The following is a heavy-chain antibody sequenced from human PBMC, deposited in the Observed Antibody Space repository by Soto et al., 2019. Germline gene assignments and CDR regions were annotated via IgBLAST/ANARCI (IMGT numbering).Heavy chain of an antibody. CDR2: MKHIGSA. Sequence: SETVARTCPVSNSSTRTNSYWGWIRQAPVKALQLIGRMKHIGSAYYNPSLRRRATISLDTSKNQFSLELTSVTAADTAVYYCARVEGVGYSYGFCDSWGKGILLTVSS. J-gene: IGHJ5*01. CDR3: ARVEGVGYSYGFCDS. V-gene: IGHV4-38-2*01. D-gene: IGHD5-18*01. CDR1: NSSTRTNSY.